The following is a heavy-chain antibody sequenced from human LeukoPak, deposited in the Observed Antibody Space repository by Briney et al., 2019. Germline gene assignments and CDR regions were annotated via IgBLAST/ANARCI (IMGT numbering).Heavy chain of an antibody. V-gene: IGHV1-2*02. J-gene: IGHJ3*02. D-gene: IGHD3-10*01. CDR2: INPNSGGT. Sequence: GASVKVSCKASGYTFTGYYMHWVRQAPGQGLEWMGWINPNSGGTNYAQKFQGRVTMTRDTSISTAYMELSRLRSDDTAVYYCARVKVREYDAFDIWGQGTMVTVSS. CDR3: ARVKVREYDAFDI. CDR1: GYTFTGYY.